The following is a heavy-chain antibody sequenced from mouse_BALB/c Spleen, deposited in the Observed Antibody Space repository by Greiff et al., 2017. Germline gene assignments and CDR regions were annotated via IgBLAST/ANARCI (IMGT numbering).Heavy chain of an antibody. Sequence: QVQLQQSGAELVKPGASVKLSCKASGYTFTSYDINWVRQRPEQGLAWIGWIFPGDGSTKYNEKFKGKATLTTDKSSSTAYMQLSRLTSEDSAVYFCARRGFNRYDNYAMDYWGQGTSVTVSS. D-gene: IGHD2-14*01. CDR2: IFPGDGST. J-gene: IGHJ4*01. CDR1: GYTFTSYD. V-gene: IGHV1S56*01. CDR3: ARRGFNRYDNYAMDY.